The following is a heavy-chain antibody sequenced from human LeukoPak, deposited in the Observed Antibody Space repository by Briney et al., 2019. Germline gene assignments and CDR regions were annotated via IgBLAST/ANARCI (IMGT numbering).Heavy chain of an antibody. CDR3: ARGGYYGSGNDFRFDP. J-gene: IGHJ5*02. D-gene: IGHD3-10*01. V-gene: IGHV4-4*07. Sequence: SETLSLTCSVSGGSINSDFWTWIRQPAGKGLEWIGRIHSSETTIYSPSLKSRVTMSLDMAKKQFSLKVTSVTAADTAIYYCARGGYYGSGNDFRFDPWGQGTLVTVSS. CDR2: IHSSETT. CDR1: GGSINSDF.